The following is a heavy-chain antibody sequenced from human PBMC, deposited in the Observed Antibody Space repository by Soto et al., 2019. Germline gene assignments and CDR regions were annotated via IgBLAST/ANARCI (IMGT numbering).Heavy chain of an antibody. V-gene: IGHV4-59*01. CDR2: IYYSGST. Sequence: SETLSLTCTVSGGSISSYYWSWIRQPPGKGLEWIGYIYYSGSTNYNPSLKSRVTISVDTSKNQFSLKLSSVTAADAAVYYCARGEMGIVVVPAAPKVYYYYGMDVWGQGTTVTVSS. D-gene: IGHD2-2*03. CDR1: GGSISSYY. J-gene: IGHJ6*02. CDR3: ARGEMGIVVVPAAPKVYYYYGMDV.